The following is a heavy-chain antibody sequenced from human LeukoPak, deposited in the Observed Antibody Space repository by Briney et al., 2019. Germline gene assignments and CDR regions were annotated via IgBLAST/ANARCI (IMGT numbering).Heavy chain of an antibody. V-gene: IGHV1-69*05. Sequence: ASVKVSYKASGGTFSSYAISWVRQALGQGLEWMGRIIPIFGTANYAQKFQGRVTITTDESTSTAYMELSSLRSEDTAVYYCARDLYTAMVSWGAFDIWGQGTMVTVSS. CDR3: ARDLYTAMVSWGAFDI. CDR1: GGTFSSYA. CDR2: IIPIFGTA. J-gene: IGHJ3*02. D-gene: IGHD5-18*01.